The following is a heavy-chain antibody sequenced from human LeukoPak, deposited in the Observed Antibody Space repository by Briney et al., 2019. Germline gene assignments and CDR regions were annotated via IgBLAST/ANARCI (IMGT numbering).Heavy chain of an antibody. D-gene: IGHD3-9*01. J-gene: IGHJ4*02. V-gene: IGHV1-18*04. Sequence: GASVKVSCKASGYTFTSYGISWVRQAPGQGLEWMGWISAYNGNTNYAQKLQGRVTMTTDTSTSTAYMELRSLRSDDTAVYYCARRYYDTLTGYYPASRERYFDYWGQGTLVTVSS. CDR1: GYTFTSYG. CDR3: ARRYYDTLTGYYPASRERYFDY. CDR2: ISAYNGNT.